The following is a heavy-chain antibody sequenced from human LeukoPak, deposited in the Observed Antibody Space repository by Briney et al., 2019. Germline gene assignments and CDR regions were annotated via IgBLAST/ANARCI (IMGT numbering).Heavy chain of an antibody. CDR2: INHSGST. Sequence: SETLSLTCAVYGGSFSGYHWSWIRQPPGKGLEWIGEINHSGSTNYNPSLKSRVTISVDTSKNQFSLKLSSVTAADTAVYYCARGRDYWGQGTLVTVSS. CDR3: ARGRDY. J-gene: IGHJ4*02. V-gene: IGHV4-34*01. CDR1: GGSFSGYH.